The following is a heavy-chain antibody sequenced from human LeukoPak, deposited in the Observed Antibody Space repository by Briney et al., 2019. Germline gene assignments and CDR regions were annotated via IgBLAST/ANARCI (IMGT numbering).Heavy chain of an antibody. CDR1: GYTFTSYA. J-gene: IGHJ4*02. Sequence: ASVKVSCKASGYTFTSYAMHWVRQAPGQRLEWMGWINAGNGNTKYSQKFQGRVTITRDTSASTAYMELSSLRSEDTAVYYCARDSSGFWFSFDYWGQGTLVTVSS. D-gene: IGHD3-22*01. CDR3: ARDSSGFWFSFDY. CDR2: INAGNGNT. V-gene: IGHV1-3*01.